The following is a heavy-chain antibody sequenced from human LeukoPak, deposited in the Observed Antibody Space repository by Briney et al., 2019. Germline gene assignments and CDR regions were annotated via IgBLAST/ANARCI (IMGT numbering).Heavy chain of an antibody. CDR1: GGSISSSSYY. J-gene: IGHJ5*02. D-gene: IGHD6-13*01. V-gene: IGHV4-39*01. CDR2: IYYSGST. CDR3: ARKEGGQLVNTRRWFDP. Sequence: SETLSLTCTVSGGSISSSSYYWGWIRQPPGKGLEWIGSIYYSGSTYYNPSLESRVTISVDTSKNQFSLKLNSVTAADTAVYYCARKEGGQLVNTRRWFDPWGQGTLVTVSS.